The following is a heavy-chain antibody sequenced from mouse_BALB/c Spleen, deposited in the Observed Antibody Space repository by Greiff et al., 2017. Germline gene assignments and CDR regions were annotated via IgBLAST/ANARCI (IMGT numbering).Heavy chain of an antibody. V-gene: IGHV3-2*02. CDR1: GYSITSDYA. D-gene: IGHD4-1*01. J-gene: IGHJ4*01. CDR2: ISYSGST. CDR3: ARWGWDLYYAMDY. Sequence: VQLQQSGPGLVKPSQSLSLTCTVTGYSITSDYAWNWIRQFPGNKLEWMGYISYSGSTSYNPSLKSRISITRDTSKNQFFLQLNSVTTEDTATYYCARWGWDLYYAMDYWGQGTSVTVSS.